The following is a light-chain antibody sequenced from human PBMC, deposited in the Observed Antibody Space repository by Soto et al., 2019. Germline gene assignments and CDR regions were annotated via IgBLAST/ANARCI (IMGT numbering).Light chain of an antibody. J-gene: IGKJ4*01. CDR1: QSVNSN. V-gene: IGKV3-15*01. Sequence: EKVMTQSPAALSVSPGERVTLSCRASQSVNSNLAWYQRKPGQAPRLLLYGASTRATGIPARFSGSASGTEFTLTISSLQSEDSAVYYCQQYNDWPLTFGGGTKVEIK. CDR3: QQYNDWPLT. CDR2: GAS.